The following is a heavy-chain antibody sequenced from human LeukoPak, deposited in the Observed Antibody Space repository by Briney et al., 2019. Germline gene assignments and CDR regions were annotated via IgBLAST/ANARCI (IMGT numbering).Heavy chain of an antibody. D-gene: IGHD2-2*01. V-gene: IGHV3-20*04. CDR3: ARSRNEVVVPAASDY. J-gene: IGHJ4*02. CDR1: GFTFDDYG. Sequence: PGGSLRLSCAASGFTFDDYGMSWVRQAPGKGLEWVSGINWNGGSTGYADSVKGRFTISRDNAKNSLYLQMNSLRAEDTALYYCARSRNEVVVPAASDYWGQGTLVTVSS. CDR2: INWNGGST.